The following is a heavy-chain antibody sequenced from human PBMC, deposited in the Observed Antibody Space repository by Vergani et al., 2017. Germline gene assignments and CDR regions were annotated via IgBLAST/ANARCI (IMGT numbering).Heavy chain of an antibody. CDR2: MNPNSGNT. D-gene: IGHD3-22*01. CDR3: GREYYYGGSGDHGNAFDI. CDR1: AYTFTSYD. J-gene: IGHJ3*02. Sequence: QVPLVQSGAEVKKPGASMKVSCKSSAYTFTSYDINWVRQATGQGLEWMGWMNPNSGNTGYAQKLQGRIAMTTDTTTSTAYMELRSLRSDDTAVYYCGREYYYGGSGDHGNAFDIWGQGTMVTVSS. V-gene: IGHV1-8*01.